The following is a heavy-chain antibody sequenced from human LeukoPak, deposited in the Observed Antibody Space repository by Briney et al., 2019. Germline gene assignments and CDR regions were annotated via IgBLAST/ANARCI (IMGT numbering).Heavy chain of an antibody. CDR3: ARDLEMATIMRYWFDP. CDR2: IYTSGST. J-gene: IGHJ5*02. Sequence: KTSETLSLTCTVSGGSISSYYWSWIQQPAGKGLEWIGRIYTSGSTKYNPSLKSRVTMSVDTSKNQFSLKLSSVTAADTAVYYCARDLEMATIMRYWFDPWGQGILVTVSS. CDR1: GGSISSYY. V-gene: IGHV4-4*07. D-gene: IGHD5-24*01.